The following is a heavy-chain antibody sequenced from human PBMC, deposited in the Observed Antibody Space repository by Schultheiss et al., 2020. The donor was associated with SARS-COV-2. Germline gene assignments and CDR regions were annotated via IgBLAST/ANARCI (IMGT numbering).Heavy chain of an antibody. V-gene: IGHV3-64*01. J-gene: IGHJ4*02. Sequence: GGSLRLSCAASGFTFSSYAMHWVRQAPGKGLEYVSAISSNGGSTYYANSVKGRFTISRDNSKNTLYLQMGSLRAEDMAVYYCARVGRGGYSSSWYLGDYWGQGTLVTVSS. D-gene: IGHD6-13*01. CDR1: GFTFSSYA. CDR2: ISSNGGST. CDR3: ARVGRGGYSSSWYLGDY.